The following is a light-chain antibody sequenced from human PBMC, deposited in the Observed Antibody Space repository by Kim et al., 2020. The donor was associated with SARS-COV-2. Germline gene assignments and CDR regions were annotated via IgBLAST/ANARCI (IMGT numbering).Light chain of an antibody. CDR1: QSVRSN. CDR2: GAS. V-gene: IGKV3-15*01. CDR3: QQYHNWPLT. Sequence: VSPGERATLSCRASQSVRSNLAWYQQKPGQAPRLLIYGASTRATGIPARFSGSWSGTEFTLTISSLQSEDFAVYYCQQYHNWPLTFGGGTKVDIK. J-gene: IGKJ4*01.